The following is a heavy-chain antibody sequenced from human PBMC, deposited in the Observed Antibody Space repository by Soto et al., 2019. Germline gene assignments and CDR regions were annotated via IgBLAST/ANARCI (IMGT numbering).Heavy chain of an antibody. V-gene: IGHV3-21*01. Sequence: PGGALRLSCAASGFTFSSYAMNWVRQTQEKGLEWVSSISSTSSYTHYSDSVKGRFTISRENAKTSLFLQMNSLRAEDTATYYCARDLAMAGNYWGQGVLVTVSS. D-gene: IGHD6-19*01. J-gene: IGHJ4*02. CDR2: ISSTSSYT. CDR1: GFTFSSYA. CDR3: ARDLAMAGNY.